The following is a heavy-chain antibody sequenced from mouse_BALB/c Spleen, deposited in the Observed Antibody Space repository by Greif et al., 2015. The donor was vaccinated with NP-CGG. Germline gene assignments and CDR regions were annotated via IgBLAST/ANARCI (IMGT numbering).Heavy chain of an antibody. D-gene: IGHD2-10*02. CDR2: FYPGDGAT. CDR3: ARWSKYADY. CDR1: VYAFSSYW. V-gene: IGHV1-80*01. Sequence: QVQLKQSGSELVRPGSSVKISCTASVYAFSSYWMNWVKPRPGPGLEWIGQFYPGDGATHSNGQFKGKATLTADKSSNTAYMQISSLTSEDATVYFWARWSKYADYLCQGTLLTVSS. J-gene: IGHJ4*01.